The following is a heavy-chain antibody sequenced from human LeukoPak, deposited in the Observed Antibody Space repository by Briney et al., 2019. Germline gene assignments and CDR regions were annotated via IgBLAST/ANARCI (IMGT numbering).Heavy chain of an antibody. J-gene: IGHJ4*02. D-gene: IGHD3-10*01. V-gene: IGHV3-66*01. CDR1: GFTVGSNY. CDR3: ARDPGIASSVRGAYDY. CDR2: IYSGGST. Sequence: GGSLRLSCAASGFTVGSNYMSWVRQAPGKGLEWVSVIYSGGSTYYADSVKGRFTISRDNSKNTLYLQMNSLRAEDTAVYYCARDPGIASSVRGAYDYWGQGTLVTVSS.